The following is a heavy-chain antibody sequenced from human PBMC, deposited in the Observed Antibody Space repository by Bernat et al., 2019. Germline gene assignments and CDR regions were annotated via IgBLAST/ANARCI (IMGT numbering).Heavy chain of an antibody. Sequence: EVQLVESGGGLVQPGGSLRLSCVASGFTFSSYEMNWVRQAPGKGLEWVSYISSSGSTIYYADSVKGRFTISRDNAKNSLYLQMNSLRAEDTAVYYCARDWRCGGDCSPGIDYWGQGTLVTVSS. J-gene: IGHJ4*02. CDR2: ISSSGSTI. V-gene: IGHV3-48*03. D-gene: IGHD2-21*02. CDR3: ARDWRCGGDCSPGIDY. CDR1: GFTFSSYE.